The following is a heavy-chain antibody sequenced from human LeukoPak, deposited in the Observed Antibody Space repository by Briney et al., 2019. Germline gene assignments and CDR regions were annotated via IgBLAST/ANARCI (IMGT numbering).Heavy chain of an antibody. J-gene: IGHJ4*02. CDR2: INTSGST. Sequence: SETLSLTCTVSGDSISGYYWSWIRQFAGKGLEWIGRINTSGSTNYKPSLKSRVTMSVDTSKNQFSLKLSPVNAADTAVYYCARDRSYGPDHWGQGTLVTVSS. D-gene: IGHD5-18*01. V-gene: IGHV4-4*07. CDR3: ARDRSYGPDH. CDR1: GDSISGYY.